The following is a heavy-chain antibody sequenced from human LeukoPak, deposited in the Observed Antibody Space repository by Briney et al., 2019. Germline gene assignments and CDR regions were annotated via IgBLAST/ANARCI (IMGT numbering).Heavy chain of an antibody. J-gene: IGHJ3*02. CDR3: ARSSGSYYVGAFDI. V-gene: IGHV3-7*01. CDR1: GFTFSSYS. D-gene: IGHD1-26*01. CDR2: IKQDGSEK. Sequence: GGSLRLSCAASGFTFSSYSMNWVRKAPGKGLEWVANIKQDGSEKYYVDSVKGRFTISRDNAKNSLYLQMNSLRAEDTAVYYCARSSGSYYVGAFDIWGQGTMVTVPS.